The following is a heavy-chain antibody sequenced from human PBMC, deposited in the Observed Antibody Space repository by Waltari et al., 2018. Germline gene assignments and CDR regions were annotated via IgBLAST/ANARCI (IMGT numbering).Heavy chain of an antibody. J-gene: IGHJ5*02. CDR2: VSYSGSA. D-gene: IGHD2-2*01. CDR3: ARHDLNLAIIPAPLGWFDP. V-gene: IGHV4-39*01. CDR1: GDSITSSDYY. Sequence: QLQASGPGVVKPSETLSLTCTVSGDSITSSDYYWGWIRQPPGRGLEWIGRVSYSGSAYYKPSLTSRVTIFVDTSKNQFSLNLTSVTAADTAVYYCARHDLNLAIIPAPLGWFDPWGQGALVTVSS.